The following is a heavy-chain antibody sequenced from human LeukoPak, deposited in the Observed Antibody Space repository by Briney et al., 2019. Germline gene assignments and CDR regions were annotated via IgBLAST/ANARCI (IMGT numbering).Heavy chain of an antibody. D-gene: IGHD5-12*01. CDR1: GYTFTGYY. CDR2: INPNSGGT. CDR3: ARTVGKRYSGYDGRDY. V-gene: IGHV1-2*02. Sequence: ASVKVSCKASGYTFTGYYMHWVRQAPGQGLEWMGWINPNSGGTNYAQKFQGRVTMTRDTSISTAYMELSRLRSEDTAVYYCARTVGKRYSGYDGRDYWGQGTLVTVSS. J-gene: IGHJ4*02.